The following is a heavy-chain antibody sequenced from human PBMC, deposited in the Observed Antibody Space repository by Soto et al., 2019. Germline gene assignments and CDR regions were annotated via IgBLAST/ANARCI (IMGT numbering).Heavy chain of an antibody. CDR3: ARGGHVVVVTAALDY. Sequence: QVQLVQSGAEVKKPGASVKVSCKASGDTFTDYYIHWVRQAPGQGLEWMGTVNPSGGHTTYAQHFLGRGTMTRDTSTSTIYMERTSLTSEDTAVYYCARGGHVVVVTAALDYWGQGTLVTVSS. J-gene: IGHJ4*02. CDR1: GDTFTDYY. V-gene: IGHV1-46*01. CDR2: VNPSGGHT. D-gene: IGHD2-21*02.